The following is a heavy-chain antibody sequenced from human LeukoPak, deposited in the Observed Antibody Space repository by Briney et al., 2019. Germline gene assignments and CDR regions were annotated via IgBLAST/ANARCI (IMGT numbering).Heavy chain of an antibody. CDR2: IKQDGSEK. V-gene: IGHV3-7*01. CDR1: GSTFSSYW. J-gene: IGHJ5*02. Sequence: PGGSLRLSCAASGSTFSSYWMSWVRQAPGKGLEWVANIKQDGSEKYYVDSVKGRFTISRDNAKNSLYLQMNSLRAEDTAVYYCARDHGDWFDPWGQGTLVTVSS. D-gene: IGHD3-10*01. CDR3: ARDHGDWFDP.